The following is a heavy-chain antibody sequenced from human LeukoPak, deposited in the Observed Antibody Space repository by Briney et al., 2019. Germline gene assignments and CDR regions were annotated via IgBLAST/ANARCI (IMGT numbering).Heavy chain of an antibody. CDR3: AAAAIRDGTNYFDY. CDR2: IVPMFGVA. CDR1: GGTFIPYG. J-gene: IGHJ4*02. D-gene: IGHD5-24*01. Sequence: SVKVSCKASGGTFIPYGINWVRQAPGQGLEWMGGIVPMFGVANYAQKFQGRVTITTDESSTTAYMELNSLRSEDTAVYYCAAAAIRDGTNYFDYWGQGTLVPVSS. V-gene: IGHV1-69*05.